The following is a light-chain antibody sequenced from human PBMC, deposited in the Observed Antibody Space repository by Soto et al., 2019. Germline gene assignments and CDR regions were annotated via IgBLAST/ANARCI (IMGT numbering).Light chain of an antibody. Sequence: EIVVTQSPATLSVSPGERVTLSCRASQSVSSSLAWYQQRPGQAPRLLIYDTSTRAAGISARFSGSGSGTEFTLTISSLQCEDFAVYYCQQYIDWPPGTFGQGTAVEIK. J-gene: IGKJ1*01. CDR3: QQYIDWPPGT. CDR1: QSVSSS. V-gene: IGKV3-15*01. CDR2: DTS.